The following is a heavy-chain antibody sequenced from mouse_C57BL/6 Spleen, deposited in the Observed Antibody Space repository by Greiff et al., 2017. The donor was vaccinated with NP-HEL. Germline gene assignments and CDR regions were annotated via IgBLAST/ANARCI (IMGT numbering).Heavy chain of an antibody. CDR3: ARQDTYYSNSDYAMDY. CDR2: IYPGDGDT. Sequence: QVQLQQSGPELVKPGASVKISCKASGYAFSSSWMNWVKQRPGKGLEWIGRIYPGDGDTNYNGKFKGKATLTADKSSSTAYMQLSSLTSEDSAVYFCARQDTYYSNSDYAMDYWGQGTSVTVSS. V-gene: IGHV1-82*01. D-gene: IGHD2-5*01. CDR1: GYAFSSSW. J-gene: IGHJ4*01.